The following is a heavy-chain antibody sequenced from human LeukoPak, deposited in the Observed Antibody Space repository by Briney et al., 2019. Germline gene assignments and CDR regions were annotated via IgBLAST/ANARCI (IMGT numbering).Heavy chain of an antibody. CDR2: ISGSGGST. J-gene: IGHJ5*02. Sequence: PGGSLRLSWAASGFTFSRYAMSWVRQAPGKGLEWVSGISGSGGSTYYADSVKRRSTISRDNSKNTLYLQMNSLIAEDTAVDYCAKDPPWRDFWSGLNWFDPWGQGTLVTVSS. CDR1: GFTFSRYA. D-gene: IGHD3-3*01. V-gene: IGHV3-23*01. CDR3: AKDPPWRDFWSGLNWFDP.